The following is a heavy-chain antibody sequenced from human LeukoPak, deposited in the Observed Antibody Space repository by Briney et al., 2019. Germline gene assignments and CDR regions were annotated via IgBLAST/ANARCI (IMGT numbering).Heavy chain of an antibody. CDR1: GFTFSSYE. J-gene: IGHJ3*02. D-gene: IGHD1-7*01. Sequence: GGSLRLSCAASGFTFSSYEMNWVRQAPGKGLEWVSYISSSGSTIYYADPVKGRFTISRDNAKNSLYLQMNSLRAEDTAVYYCAREEEGTLDGFDIWGQGTMVTVSS. CDR2: ISSSGSTI. CDR3: AREEEGTLDGFDI. V-gene: IGHV3-48*03.